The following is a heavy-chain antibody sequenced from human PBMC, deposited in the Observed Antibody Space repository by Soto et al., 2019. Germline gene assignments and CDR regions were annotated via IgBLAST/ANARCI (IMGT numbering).Heavy chain of an antibody. CDR3: ARHSTVTSFDY. V-gene: IGHV4-39*01. J-gene: IGHJ4*02. Sequence: SETLSLTCTVSGGSISSSSYYWGWIRQPPGKGLEWIGSIYYSGSTYYNPSLKSRVTISVDTSKNQFSLKLSSVTAADTAVYYCARHSTVTSFDYWGQGTLVTVSS. CDR2: IYYSGST. CDR1: GGSISSSSYY. D-gene: IGHD4-17*01.